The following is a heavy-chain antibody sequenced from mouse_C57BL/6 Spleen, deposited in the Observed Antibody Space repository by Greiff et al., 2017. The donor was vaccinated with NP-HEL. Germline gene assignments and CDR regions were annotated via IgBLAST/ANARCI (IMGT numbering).Heavy chain of an antibody. CDR1: GYTFTSYW. V-gene: IGHV1-55*01. Sequence: RVEPGASVKMSCKASGYTFTSYWITWVKQRPGQGLEWIGDIYPGSGSTNYNEKFKSKATLTVDTSSSTAYMQLSSLTSEDSAVYYCARGPLYGRWGQGTLVTVSA. J-gene: IGHJ3*01. CDR3: ARGPLYGR. CDR2: IYPGSGST. D-gene: IGHD1-2*01.